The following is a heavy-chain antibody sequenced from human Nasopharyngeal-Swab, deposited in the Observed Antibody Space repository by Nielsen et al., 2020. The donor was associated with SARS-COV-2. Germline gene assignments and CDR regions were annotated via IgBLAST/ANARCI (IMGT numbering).Heavy chain of an antibody. CDR3: AKTPIITMIVVVIEHWYFDL. D-gene: IGHD3-22*01. Sequence: SETLSLTCAVYGGSFSGYYWSWIRQPPGKGLEWIGEINHSGSTNYNPSLKSRVTISVDTSKNQFSLKLSSVTAADTAVYYCAKTPIITMIVVVIEHWYFDLWGRGTLVTVSS. V-gene: IGHV4-34*01. CDR2: INHSGST. J-gene: IGHJ2*01. CDR1: GGSFSGYY.